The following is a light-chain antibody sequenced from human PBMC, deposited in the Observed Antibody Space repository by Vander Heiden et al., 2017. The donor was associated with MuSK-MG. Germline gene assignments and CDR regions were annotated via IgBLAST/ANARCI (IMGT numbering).Light chain of an antibody. CDR3: QQYFSYPLT. CDR2: AAS. Sequence: DIQMTQSPPALSSSVGDRVTIACRASQGITSYLAWFQQKPGKAPKSLIYAASSSHSAVPSRFSGSGSATDFTLTISILPPEDFATYYCQQYFSYPLTFGQGTLVEIK. CDR1: QGITSY. V-gene: IGKV1-16*01. J-gene: IGKJ5*01.